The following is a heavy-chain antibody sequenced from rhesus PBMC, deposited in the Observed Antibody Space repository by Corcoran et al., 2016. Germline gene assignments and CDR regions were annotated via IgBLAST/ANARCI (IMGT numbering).Heavy chain of an antibody. Sequence: EVQLVQSGAEVKRPGESLKISCKTSGYSFTSYWISWVRQMPGKGLEWMGAIDPSDSDTRYNPSFQGQVTISADKSISTAYLQWSRLKASDTATYYCAKDPYSSWLAFDYWGQGVLVTVSS. J-gene: IGHJ4*01. CDR2: IDPSDSDT. CDR3: AKDPYSSWLAFDY. D-gene: IGHD6-13*01. V-gene: IGHV5-20*01. CDR1: GYSFTSYW.